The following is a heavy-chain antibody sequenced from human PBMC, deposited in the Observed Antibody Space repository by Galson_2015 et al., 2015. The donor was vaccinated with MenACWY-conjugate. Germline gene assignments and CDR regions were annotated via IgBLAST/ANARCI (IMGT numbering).Heavy chain of an antibody. CDR1: GFTFRNYA. V-gene: IGHV3-23*01. Sequence: SLRLSCAVSGFTFRNYAMGWVRQAPGKGLEWVSAIAVRGEDSFYADSVKGRFTISRDNSKNRLYLQMNSLRAEDTALYYCAKGGFYYYYGMDVWGQGTTVTVSS. CDR3: AKGGFYYYYGMDV. J-gene: IGHJ6*02. CDR2: IAVRGEDS.